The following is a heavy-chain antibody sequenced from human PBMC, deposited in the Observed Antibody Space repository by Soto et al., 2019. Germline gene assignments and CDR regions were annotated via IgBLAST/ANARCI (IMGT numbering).Heavy chain of an antibody. V-gene: IGHV4-59*01. CDR1: GGSISSYY. J-gene: IGHJ5*02. Sequence: SETLSLTCTVSGGSISSYYWSWIRQPPGKGLEWVGYIYYSGSTNYNPSLKSRVTISVDTSKNQFSLKLSSVTAADTAVYYCARGEGYDFWSGYPTWFDPWGQGTRVTVSS. CDR2: IYYSGST. CDR3: ARGEGYDFWSGYPTWFDP. D-gene: IGHD3-3*01.